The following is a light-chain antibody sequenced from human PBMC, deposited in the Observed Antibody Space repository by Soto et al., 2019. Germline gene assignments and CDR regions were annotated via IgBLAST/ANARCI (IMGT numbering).Light chain of an antibody. Sequence: QSVLTQPASVSGSPGQSITISCTGTSSDVGGYSYVSWYQQHPGKAPKLMIYEVSNRPSGVSNRFSGSKSGNTASLTISGLQAEDEADYYCSSYTSSSTYVFVTGTNVTGL. J-gene: IGLJ1*01. CDR3: SSYTSSSTYV. CDR1: SSDVGGYSY. V-gene: IGLV2-14*01. CDR2: EVS.